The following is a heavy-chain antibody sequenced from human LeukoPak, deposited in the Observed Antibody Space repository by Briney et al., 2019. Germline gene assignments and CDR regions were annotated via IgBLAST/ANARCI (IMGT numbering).Heavy chain of an antibody. J-gene: IGHJ4*02. V-gene: IGHV7-4-1*02. Sequence: GASVKVSCKASDYTFTNYAITWVRQAPGQGLEWMGWINTNTGNPTYAQGFTGRFVFSLDTSVSTAYLEISSLKAEDTAVYYCARVGVPMIWYYFDYWGQGTLVTASS. CDR3: ARVGVPMIWYYFDY. D-gene: IGHD3/OR15-3a*01. CDR1: DYTFTNYA. CDR2: INTNTGNP.